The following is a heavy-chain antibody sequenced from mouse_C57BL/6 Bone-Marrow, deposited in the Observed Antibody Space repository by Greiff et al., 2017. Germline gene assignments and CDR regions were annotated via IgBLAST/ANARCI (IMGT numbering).Heavy chain of an antibody. V-gene: IGHV5-12*01. CDR3: ARGSNYGFAY. CDR2: ISNGGGST. D-gene: IGHD2-5*01. Sequence: EVQVVESGGGLVQPGGSLKLSCAASGFTFSDYYMYWVRQTPEKRLEWVAYISNGGGSTYYPDTVKGRFTISRDNAKNTLYLQMSRLKSEDTAMYYCARGSNYGFAYWGQGTLVTVSA. J-gene: IGHJ3*01. CDR1: GFTFSDYY.